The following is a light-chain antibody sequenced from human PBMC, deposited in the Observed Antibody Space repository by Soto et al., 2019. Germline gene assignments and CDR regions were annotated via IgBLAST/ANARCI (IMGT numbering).Light chain of an antibody. CDR1: QSISNW. CDR2: HAS. J-gene: IGKJ1*01. V-gene: IGKV1-5*01. Sequence: DIQMTQSPSTLPASVGDRATITCRASQSISNWLAWYQQEPGTAPKLLIYHASTLESGVPSRFSGSGSGTEFTLTISSLQPDDFASYYCQQYMRYSVGQGTKGDIK. CDR3: QQYMRYS.